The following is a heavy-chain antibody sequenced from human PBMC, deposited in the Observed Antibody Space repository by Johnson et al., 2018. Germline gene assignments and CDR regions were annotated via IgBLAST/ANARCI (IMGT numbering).Heavy chain of an antibody. CDR3: TKDQDSLLRYFGWLLQSAFDN. D-gene: IGHD3-9*01. CDR1: GFTVSSSF. CDR2: IYSGGNT. J-gene: IGHJ4*02. V-gene: IGHV3-66*02. Sequence: VQLVQSGGGVVQPGGSLRLSCAASGFTVSSSFMSWVRQAPGKGREWLSIIYSGGNTFYSDSVRGRFTISRDNSKNTLYLQMNSLRAEDSAVYYCTKDQDSLLRYFGWLLQSAFDNWGQGALVTVSS.